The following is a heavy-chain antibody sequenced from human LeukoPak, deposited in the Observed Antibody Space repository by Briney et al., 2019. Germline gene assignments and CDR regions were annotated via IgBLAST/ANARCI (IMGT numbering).Heavy chain of an antibody. CDR1: GYTFTGYY. D-gene: IGHD1-26*01. CDR2: INPNSGGT. Sequence: ASVKVSCKASGYTFTGYYMHWVRQAPGQGLEWMGWINPNSGGTNYAQKFQGRFTMTRDTSISTAYMELSRLRSDDTAEYYCARGAEWWELPSLDYWGQGTLVTVSS. V-gene: IGHV1-2*02. J-gene: IGHJ4*02. CDR3: ARGAEWWELPSLDY.